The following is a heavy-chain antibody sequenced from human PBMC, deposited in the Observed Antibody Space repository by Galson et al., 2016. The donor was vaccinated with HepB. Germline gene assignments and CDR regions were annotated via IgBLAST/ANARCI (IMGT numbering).Heavy chain of an antibody. CDR3: AKNDILTGYSAFDY. Sequence: SCAASGFTFSSYGMNWVRQAPGKGLEWVAVISYDGSKKYYADSAKGRFTISRDNSKNTLYLQMNSLRAEDTAVYYCAKNDILTGYSAFDYWGQGTLVTVSS. CDR1: GFTFSSYG. CDR2: ISYDGSKK. J-gene: IGHJ4*02. V-gene: IGHV3-30*18. D-gene: IGHD3-9*01.